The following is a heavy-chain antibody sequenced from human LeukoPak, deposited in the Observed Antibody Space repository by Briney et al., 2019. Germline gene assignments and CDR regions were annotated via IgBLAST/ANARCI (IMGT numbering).Heavy chain of an antibody. CDR3: ARDINGSTGTTLGY. CDR2: IYHSGST. Sequence: SSETLSLTCAVSGGSISSSNWWSWVRQPPGKGLEWIGEIYHSGSTNYNPSLKSRVTISVDKSKNQFSLKLSSVTAADTAVYYCARDINGSTGTTLGYWGQGTLVTVSS. D-gene: IGHD1-1*01. V-gene: IGHV4-4*02. CDR1: GGSISSSNW. J-gene: IGHJ4*02.